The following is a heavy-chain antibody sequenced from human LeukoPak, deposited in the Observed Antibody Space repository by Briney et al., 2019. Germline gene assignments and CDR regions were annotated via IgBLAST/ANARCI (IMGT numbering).Heavy chain of an antibody. V-gene: IGHV3-23*01. CDR1: GFTFSSYA. CDR3: ACSGWHAFYYFDY. D-gene: IGHD6-19*01. CDR2: ISGSGGST. Sequence: GRSLRLSCAASGFTFSSYAMSWVRQAPGKGLEWVSAISGSGGSTYYADSVKGRFTISRDNSKNTLYLQMNSLRAEDTAVYYCACSGWHAFYYFDYWGQGTLVTVSS. J-gene: IGHJ4*02.